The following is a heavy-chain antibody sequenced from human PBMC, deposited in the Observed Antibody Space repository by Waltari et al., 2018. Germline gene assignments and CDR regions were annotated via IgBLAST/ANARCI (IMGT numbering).Heavy chain of an antibody. CDR1: GGSISLWF. CDR3: VTGSGDFDH. D-gene: IGHD2-15*01. CDR2: IFSSGRT. J-gene: IGHJ4*02. Sequence: QVQLQESGPGLVKPSETLSLTCSVSGGSISLWFWSWIRQPAGKGLEGLEWIGRIFSSGRTTYNPSRKSRVTISMDTSKNQISLKLSSVTAADTAVYYCVTGSGDFDHWGRGILVLVSS. V-gene: IGHV4-4*07.